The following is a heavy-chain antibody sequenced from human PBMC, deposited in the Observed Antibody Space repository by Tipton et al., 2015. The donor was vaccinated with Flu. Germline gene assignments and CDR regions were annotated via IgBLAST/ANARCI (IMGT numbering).Heavy chain of an antibody. CDR3: ERRDYSNYVSEPKNWFHP. CDR1: GGSFSGYY. V-gene: IGHV4-34*01. J-gene: IGHJ5*02. CDR2: INHSGST. D-gene: IGHD4-11*01. Sequence: TLSLTCSVYGGSFSGYYWTWIRQAPGKGLEWIGEINHSGSTHYSSSLKSRVTMSVDTSKNQFSLKLSSVTAADTAVYYCERRDYSNYVSEPKNWFHPWGQGTLVTVSS.